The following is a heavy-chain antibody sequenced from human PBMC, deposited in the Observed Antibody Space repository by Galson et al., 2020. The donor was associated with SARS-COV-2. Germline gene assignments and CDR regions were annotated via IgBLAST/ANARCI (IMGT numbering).Heavy chain of an antibody. CDR3: AKAHLVLLDEFDI. V-gene: IGHV3-23*01. D-gene: IGHD6-6*01. CDR1: GFTFNKFG. J-gene: IGHJ3*02. CDR2: VSNTGETT. Sequence: GGSLRLSCAASGFTFNKFGMSWVRQAPGKGLEWVSTVSNTGETTFYADSVKGRFTISRDNSQDTVSLQMSSLRAEDTAVYYCAKAHLVLLDEFDIWGQGTMVTVSS.